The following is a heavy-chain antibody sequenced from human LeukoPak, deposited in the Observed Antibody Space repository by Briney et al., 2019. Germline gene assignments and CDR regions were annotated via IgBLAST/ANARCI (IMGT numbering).Heavy chain of an antibody. CDR2: IFWDTDT. Sequence: SGPTLVNPTQTLTLTCTFSGFSLTTGGVGVGWIRQPPVKALEWLALIFWDTDTRFSPSLKNRLSITKGTSKNQVVLTMTNMDPVDTATYYCAHASPCRGSSCSEYFQHWGQGTLVTVSS. J-gene: IGHJ1*01. D-gene: IGHD2-15*01. CDR3: AHASPCRGSSCSEYFQH. V-gene: IGHV2-5*02. CDR1: GFSLTTGGVG.